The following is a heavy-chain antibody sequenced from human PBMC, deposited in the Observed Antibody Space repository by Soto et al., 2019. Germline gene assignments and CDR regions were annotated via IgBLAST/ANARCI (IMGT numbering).Heavy chain of an antibody. CDR1: DDSMSGHY. Sequence: SETLTITCTLSDDSMSGHYWSWIRQPPGKGLEWIADFFYSGKTNCNPSLRSRVTISVDTSKNQFSLKLNSVAAADTAVYYCARMGGDRKIRFDPWGQGTLVTVSS. J-gene: IGHJ5*02. CDR2: FFYSGKT. D-gene: IGHD3-16*01. V-gene: IGHV4-59*11. CDR3: ARMGGDRKIRFDP.